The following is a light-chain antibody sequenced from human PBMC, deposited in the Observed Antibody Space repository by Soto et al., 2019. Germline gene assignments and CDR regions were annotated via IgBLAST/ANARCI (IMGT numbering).Light chain of an antibody. CDR2: AAS. J-gene: IGKJ1*01. V-gene: IGKV1-39*01. CDR3: QQSYSTPRT. CDR1: QYINTY. Sequence: DIQMTQSPSSLSASVGDRVTITCRASQYINTYLNWFQQKPGKAPELLIYAASSLQGGVPSRFSGSGSGTDFTLTISSLQPEDFATYYCQQSYSTPRTFGQGTKEEIK.